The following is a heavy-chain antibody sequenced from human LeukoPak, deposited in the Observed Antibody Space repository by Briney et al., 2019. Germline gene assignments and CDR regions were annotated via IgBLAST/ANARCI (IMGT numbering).Heavy chain of an antibody. CDR3: ARALPLIDFYESSASISPRPAYDY. CDR1: GYTFTSYD. CDR2: MNPNSGNT. D-gene: IGHD3-22*01. J-gene: IGHJ4*02. V-gene: IGHV1-8*01. Sequence: GASVKVSRKASGYTFTSYDINWVRQATGQGLEWMGWMNPNSGNTGYAQKFQGRVTMTRNTSISTAYMELSSLRSEDTAVYYCARALPLIDFYESSASISPRPAYDYWGQGTLVTVSS.